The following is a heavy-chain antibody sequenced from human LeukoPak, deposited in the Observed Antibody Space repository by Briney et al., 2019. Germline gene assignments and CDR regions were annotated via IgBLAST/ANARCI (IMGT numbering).Heavy chain of an antibody. CDR3: ARVGGGAYYYYYMDV. Sequence: PSETLSLTCAVYGGSFSGYYWSWIRQPAGKGLEWIGRIYTSGSTNYNPSLKSRVTISVDTSKNQCSLKLSSVTAADTAVYYCARVGGGAYYYYYMDVWGKGTTVTVSS. CDR2: IYTSGST. D-gene: IGHD3-16*01. J-gene: IGHJ6*03. CDR1: GGSFSGYY. V-gene: IGHV4-59*10.